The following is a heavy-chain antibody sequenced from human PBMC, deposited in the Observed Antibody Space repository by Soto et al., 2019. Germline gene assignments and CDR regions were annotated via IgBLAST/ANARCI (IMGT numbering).Heavy chain of an antibody. V-gene: IGHV3-48*02. CDR1: GFTFSSYS. D-gene: IGHD3-22*01. J-gene: IGHJ4*02. Sequence: GGSLRLSCAASGFTFSSYSMNWVRQAPGKGLEWVSYISSSSSAIYYADSVKGRFTISRDNAKNSLYLQMNSLRDEDTAVYYCARDDYYDTSGYLALFDYWGQGTLVTVSS. CDR3: ARDDYYDTSGYLALFDY. CDR2: ISSSSSAI.